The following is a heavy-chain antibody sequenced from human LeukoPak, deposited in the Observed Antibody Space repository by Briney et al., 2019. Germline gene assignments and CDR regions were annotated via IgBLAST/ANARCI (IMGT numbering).Heavy chain of an antibody. Sequence: SETLSLTCTVSGGSISSSSYYWGWIRQPPGKGLEWIGSIYYSGSTYYNPSLKSRVTISVDTSKNQFSLKLSSVTAADTAVYYCARGKSAAVAGNTIIYYYYMDVWGKGTTVTVSS. V-gene: IGHV4-39*07. CDR2: IYYSGST. D-gene: IGHD6-19*01. J-gene: IGHJ6*03. CDR1: GGSISSSSYY. CDR3: ARGKSAAVAGNTIIYYYYMDV.